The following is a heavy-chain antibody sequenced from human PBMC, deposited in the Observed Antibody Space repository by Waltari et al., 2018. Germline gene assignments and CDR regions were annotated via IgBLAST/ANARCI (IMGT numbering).Heavy chain of an antibody. Sequence: EVQLVESGGGLVQPGRSLRLSCAASGFTFDDYAMHGVRQAPGKGLEWVSGISWNSGSIGYADSVKGRFTISRDNAKNSLYLQMNSLRAEDMALYYCAKGGYYGSGSYPNWFDPWGQGTLVTVSS. CDR2: ISWNSGSI. CDR1: GFTFDDYA. CDR3: AKGGYYGSGSYPNWFDP. V-gene: IGHV3-9*03. J-gene: IGHJ5*02. D-gene: IGHD3-10*01.